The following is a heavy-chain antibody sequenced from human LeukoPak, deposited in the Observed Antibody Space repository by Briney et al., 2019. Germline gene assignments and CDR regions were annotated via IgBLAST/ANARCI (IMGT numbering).Heavy chain of an antibody. V-gene: IGHV3-7*01. CDR3: AREGGELWLRGAFDI. J-gene: IGHJ3*02. CDR2: INQDGSEK. CDR1: GFTFKIYW. Sequence: GGSLRLSCAASGFTFKIYWMNWVRQAPGKGLEWVANINQDGSEKHYVDSVKGRFTISRDNAKNSLYLQMSSLRAEDTAVYYCAREGGELWLRGAFDIWGQGTMVTVSS. D-gene: IGHD5-18*01.